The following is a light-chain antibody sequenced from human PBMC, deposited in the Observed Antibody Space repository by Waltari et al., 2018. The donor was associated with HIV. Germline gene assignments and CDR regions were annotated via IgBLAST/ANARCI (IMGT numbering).Light chain of an antibody. CDR1: QSVSSSY. CDR3: QQYGISPWT. CDR2: GAS. J-gene: IGKJ1*01. Sequence: EIVLTQSPGTLSLTPGARATIYCRASQSVSSSYLAWYQQKPGPAPRLLIYGASSRATGIPDWFSRSGSVTDFTLTISRLEPEDFSVYYCQQYGISPWTFGQGTKVEIK. V-gene: IGKV3-20*01.